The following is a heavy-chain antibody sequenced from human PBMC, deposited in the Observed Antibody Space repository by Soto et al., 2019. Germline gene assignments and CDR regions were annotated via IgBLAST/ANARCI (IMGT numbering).Heavy chain of an antibody. V-gene: IGHV3-74*01. CDR3: ARVYCSSTSCYDAFDI. CDR1: GFTFSSYW. D-gene: IGHD2-2*01. J-gene: IGHJ3*02. CDR2: INSDGSST. Sequence: GGSLRLSCAASGFTFSSYWMHWVRQAPGRGLGWVSRINSDGSSTSYADSVKGRFTISRDNAKNTLYLQMTSLRAEDTAVYYCARVYCSSTSCYDAFDIWGQGTMVTVSS.